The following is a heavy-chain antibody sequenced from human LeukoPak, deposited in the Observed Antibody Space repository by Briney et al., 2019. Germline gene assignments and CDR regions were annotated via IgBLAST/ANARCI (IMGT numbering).Heavy chain of an antibody. CDR2: ISSSSSYI. Sequence: PGGSLRLCCAASGFTFSSYSMNWVRQAPGKGLEWVSSISSSSSYIYYADSVKGRFTISRDNAKNSLYLQMNSLRAEDTAVYYCARDTDPLEYSSPGAFDIWGQGTMVTVSS. D-gene: IGHD6-6*01. CDR1: GFTFSSYS. CDR3: ARDTDPLEYSSPGAFDI. J-gene: IGHJ3*02. V-gene: IGHV3-21*01.